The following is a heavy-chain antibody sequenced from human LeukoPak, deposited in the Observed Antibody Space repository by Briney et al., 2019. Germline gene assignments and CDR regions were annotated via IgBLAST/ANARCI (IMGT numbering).Heavy chain of an antibody. V-gene: IGHV3-23*01. CDR3: AKVGGGYCSSTSCSFDY. CDR1: GFTFSSSA. Sequence: GGSLRLSCAASGFTFSSSAMSWVRQAPGKGLEWVSAISNNGGYTYYADSVQGRFTISRDNSKNTLYLQMNSLRAEDTAVYYCAKVGGGYCSSTSCSFDYWGQGTLVTVSS. J-gene: IGHJ4*02. D-gene: IGHD2-2*01. CDR2: ISNNGGYT.